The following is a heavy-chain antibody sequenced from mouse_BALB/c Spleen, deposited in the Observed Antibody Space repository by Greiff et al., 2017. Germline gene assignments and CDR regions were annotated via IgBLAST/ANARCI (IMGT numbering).Heavy chain of an antibody. Sequence: EVKLVESGPGLVKPSQSLSLTCTVTGYSITSDYAWNWILQFPGNKLEWMGYISYSGSTSYNPSLKSRISITRDTSKNQFFLQLNSVTTEDTATYYCARYDYYAMDYWGQGTSVTVSS. J-gene: IGHJ4*01. V-gene: IGHV3-2*02. CDR3: ARYDYYAMDY. CDR1: GYSITSDYA. CDR2: ISYSGST.